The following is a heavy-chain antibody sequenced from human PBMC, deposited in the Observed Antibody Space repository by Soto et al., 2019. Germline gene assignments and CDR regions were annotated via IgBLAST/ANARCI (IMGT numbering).Heavy chain of an antibody. CDR1: GFTFSSYS. CDR3: ARHPNLGTTAVFDY. V-gene: IGHV3-48*02. J-gene: IGHJ4*02. Sequence: GGSLRLSCAASGFTFSSYSMNWVRQAPGKGLEWVSYISSSSSTIYYADSVKGRFTISRDNAKNSLYLQMNSLRDEDTAVYYCARHPNLGTTAVFDYWGQGTLVTVSS. CDR2: ISSSSSTI. D-gene: IGHD1-7*01.